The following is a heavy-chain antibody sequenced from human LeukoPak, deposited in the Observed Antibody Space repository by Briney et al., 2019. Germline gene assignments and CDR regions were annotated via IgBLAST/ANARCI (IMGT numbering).Heavy chain of an antibody. V-gene: IGHV3-30-3*01. CDR2: TSYDGAET. Sequence: GGSLRLSCAASGFTFSNYVVHWVRQAPGKGLEWMALTSYDGAETYYADSVKGRFTISRDNSKSTLYLQVNSLGPEDSAVYYCARSIGPWPVAIYYYYGMDVWGQGTTVTVSS. CDR1: GFTFSNYV. D-gene: IGHD3/OR15-3a*01. J-gene: IGHJ6*02. CDR3: ARSIGPWPVAIYYYYGMDV.